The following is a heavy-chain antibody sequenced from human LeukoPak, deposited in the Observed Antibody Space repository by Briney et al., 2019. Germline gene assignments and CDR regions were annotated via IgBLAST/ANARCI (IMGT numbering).Heavy chain of an antibody. CDR3: ARGPPPYCSGGSCYSFLYLHH. D-gene: IGHD2-15*01. J-gene: IGHJ1*01. V-gene: IGHV1-8*01. Sequence: ASVKVSCKASGYTFTSYDINWVRQAAGQGLEWMGWMNPNSGNTGYAQKFQGRVTITRNTSRSTAYMELSTLRSEDTAVYYCARGPPPYCSGGSCYSFLYLHHWGQGTLVTVSS. CDR2: MNPNSGNT. CDR1: GYTFTSYD.